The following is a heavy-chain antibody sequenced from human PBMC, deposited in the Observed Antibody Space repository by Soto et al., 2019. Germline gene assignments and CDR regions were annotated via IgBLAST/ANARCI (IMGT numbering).Heavy chain of an antibody. CDR2: MNPNSGNT. D-gene: IGHD2-15*01. CDR3: ARGLRVVVVVAQRLYYYYYMDV. J-gene: IGHJ6*03. V-gene: IGHV1-8*01. Sequence: ASVKVSCKASGYTFTSYDINWVRQATGQGLEWMGWMNPNSGNTGYAQKFQGRVTMTRNTSISTAYMELSSLRSEDTAVYYCARGLRVVVVVAQRLYYYYYMDVWGKGTTVTVS. CDR1: GYTFTSYD.